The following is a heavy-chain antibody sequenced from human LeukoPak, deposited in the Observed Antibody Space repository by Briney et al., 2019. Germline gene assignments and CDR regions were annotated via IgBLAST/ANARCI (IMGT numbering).Heavy chain of an antibody. J-gene: IGHJ5*02. CDR1: GYSFTSYW. Sequence: GECLKISCKGSGYSFTSYWIGWVRQMPGKGLEWMGIIYPGDSDTRYSPSFQGQVTISADKSISTAYLQWSSLKASDTAMYYCARGVVVAATHPYNWFDPWGQGTLVTVSS. D-gene: IGHD2-15*01. CDR3: ARGVVVAATHPYNWFDP. CDR2: IYPGDSDT. V-gene: IGHV5-51*01.